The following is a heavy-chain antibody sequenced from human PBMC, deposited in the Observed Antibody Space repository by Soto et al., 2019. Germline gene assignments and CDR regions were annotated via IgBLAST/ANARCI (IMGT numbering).Heavy chain of an antibody. CDR1: GFSLSTSGVG. V-gene: IGHV2-5*02. CDR2: IYWDDDK. CDR3: AHVLNYYDSSGYYYYYYGMDV. D-gene: IGHD3-22*01. Sequence: SGPTLVNPTQTLTLTCTFSGFSLSTSGVGVGWIRQPPGKALEWLALIYWDDDKRYSPSLKSRLTITKDTSKNQVVLTMTNMDPVDTATYYCAHVLNYYDSSGYYYYYYGMDVWGQGTTVTVSS. J-gene: IGHJ6*02.